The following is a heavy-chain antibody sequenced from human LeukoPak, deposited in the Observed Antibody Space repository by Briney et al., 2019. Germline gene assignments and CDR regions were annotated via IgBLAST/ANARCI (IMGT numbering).Heavy chain of an antibody. CDR1: GFTFRTYG. CDR2: MSSGSTYI. J-gene: IGHJ4*02. D-gene: IGHD3-10*01. V-gene: IGHV3-21*01. Sequence: GTLRLSSAVSGFTFRTYGMTWVRQAPGRGLEGVSSMSSGSTYIYYAGSVKSRFTISRDKANNTLDLQMNSLRAQHTAGYFFSRERGGGGSSWLGEYWGEGALLSVSS. CDR3: SRERGGGGSSWLGEY.